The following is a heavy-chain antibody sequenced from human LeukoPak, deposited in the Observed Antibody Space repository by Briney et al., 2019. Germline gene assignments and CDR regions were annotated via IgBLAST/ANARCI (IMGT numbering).Heavy chain of an antibody. D-gene: IGHD6-19*01. Sequence: SETLSLTCTVSGGSISSSSYYWGWICQPPGKGLEWIGSIYYDGSTYYNPSLKSRVTISVDKSKNQFSLKLSSVTAADTAVYYCARVPIPGIAVAGYFDYWGQGTLVTVSS. CDR2: IYYDGST. V-gene: IGHV4-39*07. CDR3: ARVPIPGIAVAGYFDY. J-gene: IGHJ4*02. CDR1: GGSISSSSYY.